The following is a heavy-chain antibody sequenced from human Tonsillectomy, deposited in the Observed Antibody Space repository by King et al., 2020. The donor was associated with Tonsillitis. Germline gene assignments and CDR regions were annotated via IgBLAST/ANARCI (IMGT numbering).Heavy chain of an antibody. CDR2: ISNDGSKK. CDR1: GFTFSIFG. J-gene: IGHJ1*01. V-gene: IGHV3-33*05. D-gene: IGHD2/OR15-2a*01. CDR3: ARDLSMASYCC. Sequence: GQLVQSGGGVVQPGTSLKLSCAASGFTFSIFGVLWVRQAPGKGLEWVAGISNDGSKKFYSDSVKGRFTVSRDNSKTTLYLQMNSLRAEDTAVYYCARDLSMASYCCWGQGTLVTV.